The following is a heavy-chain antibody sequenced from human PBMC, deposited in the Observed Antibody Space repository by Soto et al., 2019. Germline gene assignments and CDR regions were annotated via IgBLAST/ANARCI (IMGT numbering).Heavy chain of an antibody. V-gene: IGHV2-5*02. CDR1: GFSLSTSGVG. CDR2: IYWDDDK. J-gene: IGHJ4*02. Sequence: QITLKESGPPLVKPTQTLTLTCTFSGFSLSTSGVGVGWIRQPPGKAPQWLALIYWDDDKRYSPSLKSRLTITKDTSKPQVVLTMTKMDPVDTATYYCAHRIAAGLDYWGQGALVTVSS. D-gene: IGHD6-6*01. CDR3: AHRIAAGLDY.